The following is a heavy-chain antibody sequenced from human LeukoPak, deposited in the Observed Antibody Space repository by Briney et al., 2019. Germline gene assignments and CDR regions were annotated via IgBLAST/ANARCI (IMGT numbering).Heavy chain of an antibody. CDR1: GGSISSSSYY. CDR3: ASSPHEYSSAWYGKNWFDP. CDR2: TYYSGST. Sequence: NSSETLSLTCTVSGGSISSSSYYWGWIRQSPGKGLEWIGTTYYSGSTYYNPSLQSRLTISVHTSNNQFSLKLSSVTAADTAVYYCASSPHEYSSAWYGKNWFDPWGQGTLVTVSS. V-gene: IGHV4-39*07. D-gene: IGHD6-19*01. J-gene: IGHJ5*02.